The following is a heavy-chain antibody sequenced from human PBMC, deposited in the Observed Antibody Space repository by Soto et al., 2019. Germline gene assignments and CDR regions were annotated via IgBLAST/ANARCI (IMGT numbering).Heavy chain of an antibody. Sequence: GESLKISCKGSGYTFTDYWINWVRQMPGKGLEWMGRIDPSDSYTKYRPSFQGHVTISADKSISTAYLEWSSLEASDTAMYYCARARSITIFGVVGFEMDVWGQGTTVTVSS. CDR3: ARARSITIFGVVGFEMDV. D-gene: IGHD3-3*01. CDR1: GYTFTDYW. CDR2: IDPSDSYT. V-gene: IGHV5-10-1*01. J-gene: IGHJ6*02.